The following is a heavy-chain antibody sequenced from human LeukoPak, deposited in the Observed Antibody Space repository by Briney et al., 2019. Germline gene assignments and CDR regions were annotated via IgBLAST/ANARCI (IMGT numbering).Heavy chain of an antibody. CDR1: GGSFSGYY. Sequence: SETLCLTCAVFGGSFSGYYWSWIRQPPGKGLEWIGEIKHNGPTNYRPSLKSRVTISVDTSKHQVSLKLSSVTVADTAVYYCARNVSDSYDYDDMYFDYWGQGTLVTVSS. J-gene: IGHJ4*02. D-gene: IGHD5-12*01. V-gene: IGHV4-34*01. CDR3: ARNVSDSYDYDDMYFDY. CDR2: IKHNGPT.